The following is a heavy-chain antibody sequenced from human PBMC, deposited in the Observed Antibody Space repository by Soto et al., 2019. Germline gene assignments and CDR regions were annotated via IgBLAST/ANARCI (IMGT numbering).Heavy chain of an antibody. CDR1: GFTFSSYS. V-gene: IGHV3-21*01. CDR2: ISSSSSYI. CDR3: ARDRGIAAAGDDY. Sequence: LRLSCAASGFTFSSYSMNWVRQAPGKGLEWVSSISSSSSYIYYADSVKGRFTISRDNAKNSLYLQMNSLRAEDTAVYYCARDRGIAAAGDDYWGQGTLVTVSS. D-gene: IGHD6-13*01. J-gene: IGHJ4*02.